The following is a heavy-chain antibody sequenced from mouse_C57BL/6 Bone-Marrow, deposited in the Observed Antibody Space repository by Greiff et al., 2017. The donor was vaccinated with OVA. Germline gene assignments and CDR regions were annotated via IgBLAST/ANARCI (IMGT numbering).Heavy chain of an antibody. CDR2: IYPRSGNT. Sequence: QVQLQQSGAELARPGASVKLSCKASGYTFTSYGISWVKQRTGQGLEWIGEIYPRSGNTYYNEKFKGKATLTADKSSSTAYMELRSLTSEDSAVYFCAPAGLLRGLAYWGQGTLVTVSA. CDR1: GYTFTSYG. J-gene: IGHJ3*01. D-gene: IGHD1-1*01. CDR3: APAGLLRGLAY. V-gene: IGHV1-81*01.